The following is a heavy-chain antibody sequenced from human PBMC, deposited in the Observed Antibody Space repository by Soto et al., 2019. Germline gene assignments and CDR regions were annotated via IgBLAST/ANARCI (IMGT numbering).Heavy chain of an antibody. J-gene: IGHJ4*02. D-gene: IGHD1-20*01. CDR1: GGSISSYY. Sequence: QVQLQESGPGLVKPSETLSLSCTVSGGSISSYYWSWIRQPPGKGLEHIAYISNSGTTNYNPSLKSRVTISVDTSKNQFSLNLTSVTAADTAVYYCAEQLYMGNRFDYWGQGTLVTVSS. CDR3: AEQLYMGNRFDY. CDR2: ISNSGTT. V-gene: IGHV4-59*08.